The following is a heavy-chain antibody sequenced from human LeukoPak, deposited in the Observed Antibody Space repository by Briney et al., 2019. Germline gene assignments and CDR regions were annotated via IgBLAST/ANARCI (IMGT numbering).Heavy chain of an antibody. J-gene: IGHJ4*02. CDR2: LYSGGNT. V-gene: IGHV3-53*01. CDR3: ARGVPAAIDY. D-gene: IGHD2-2*01. CDR1: GFTVSSNY. Sequence: GGSLRLSCVVSGFTVSSNYMSWVRQAPGKGLEWVSVLYSGGNTYHADSVKGRFTISRDNSKNTLYLQMNSLRAEDTAVYYCARGVPAAIDYWGQGTLVTVSS.